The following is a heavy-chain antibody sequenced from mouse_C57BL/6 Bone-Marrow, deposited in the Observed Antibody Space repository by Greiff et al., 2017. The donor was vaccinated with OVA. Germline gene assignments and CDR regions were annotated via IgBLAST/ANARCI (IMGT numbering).Heavy chain of an antibody. Sequence: QVQLQQSGPELVKPGASVKISCKASGYAFSSSWMNWVTQRHGKGLEWIGRIYPGDGDTNYNGKFKGKATLTADKSSSTAYMQLSSLTSEDSAVYVCVVATRWYFDVWGTGTTVTVSS. J-gene: IGHJ1*03. V-gene: IGHV1-82*01. CDR1: GYAFSSSW. CDR3: VVATRWYFDV. D-gene: IGHD1-1*01. CDR2: IYPGDGDT.